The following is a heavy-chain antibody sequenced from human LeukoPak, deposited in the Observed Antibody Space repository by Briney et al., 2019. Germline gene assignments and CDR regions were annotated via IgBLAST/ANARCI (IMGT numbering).Heavy chain of an antibody. Sequence: SVKVSCKASGFTFTSSAMQWVRQARGQRLEGIGWIVVGSGNTNYAQKFQERVTITRDMSTSTAYMELSSLRSEDTAVYYCAAGYCGGDCYSPHFGYWGQGTLVTVSS. V-gene: IGHV1-58*02. CDR1: GFTFTSSA. CDR3: AAGYCGGDCYSPHFGY. J-gene: IGHJ4*02. CDR2: IVVGSGNT. D-gene: IGHD2-21*02.